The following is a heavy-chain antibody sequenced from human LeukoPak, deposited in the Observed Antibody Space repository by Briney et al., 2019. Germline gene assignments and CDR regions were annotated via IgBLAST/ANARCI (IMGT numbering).Heavy chain of an antibody. V-gene: IGHV4-30-2*01. CDR3: ARVRQVMITFGGVIDP. CDR1: GGSISSGGYS. CDR2: IYHGGST. J-gene: IGHJ5*02. D-gene: IGHD3-16*01. Sequence: SETPSLTCAVSGGSISSGGYSWSWIRQPPGKGLEWIGYIYHGGSTYYNPSLKSRVTISVDRSKNQFSLKLSSVTAADTAVYYCARVRQVMITFGGVIDPWGQGTLVTVSS.